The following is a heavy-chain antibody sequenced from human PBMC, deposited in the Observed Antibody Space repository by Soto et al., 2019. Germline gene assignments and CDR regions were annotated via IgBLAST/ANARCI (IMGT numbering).Heavy chain of an antibody. CDR1: GGSISSSNW. V-gene: IGHV4-4*02. D-gene: IGHD5-12*01. CDR3: ARGDSGYDPLDY. CDR2: IYHSGST. J-gene: IGHJ4*02. Sequence: QVQLQESGPGLVKPSGTLSLTCAVSGGSISSSNWWSWVRKPPGKGLEWIGEIYHSGSTNYNPSLKSRVTRAVDKSKNQFSMKLSSVTAAGTAVYYCARGDSGYDPLDYWGQGTLVTVSS.